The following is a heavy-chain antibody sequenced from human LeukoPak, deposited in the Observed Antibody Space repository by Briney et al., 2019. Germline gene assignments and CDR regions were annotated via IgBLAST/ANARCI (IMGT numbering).Heavy chain of an antibody. J-gene: IGHJ4*02. CDR1: GGSISPYY. CDR2: IFYSGIT. Sequence: SGTLSLTCSVSGGSISPYYWSWIRQPPGKGLEWIGYIFYSGITTYNPSLKSRVSISLDSSKNQFFLRLTSVTAADTAIYYCARAETLAAIYFDFWGQGRLVTVSS. CDR3: ARAETLAAIYFDF. V-gene: IGHV4-59*01. D-gene: IGHD6-25*01.